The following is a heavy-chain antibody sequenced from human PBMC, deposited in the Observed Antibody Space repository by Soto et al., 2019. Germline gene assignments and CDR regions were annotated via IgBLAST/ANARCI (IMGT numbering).Heavy chain of an antibody. Sequence: SETLSLTCAVYGGSFSGYYWSWIRQPPGKGLEWIGEINHSGSTNYNPSLKSRVTISVDTSKNQFSLKLSSVTAADTAVYYCARAIPTWYNWNYGRCWFDPWGQGTLVTVSS. CDR2: INHSGST. V-gene: IGHV4-34*01. CDR3: ARAIPTWYNWNYGRCWFDP. J-gene: IGHJ5*02. D-gene: IGHD1-7*01. CDR1: GGSFSGYY.